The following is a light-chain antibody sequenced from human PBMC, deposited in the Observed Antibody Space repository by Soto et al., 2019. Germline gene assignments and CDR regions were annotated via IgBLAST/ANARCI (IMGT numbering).Light chain of an antibody. CDR2: NVS. CDR1: QSLVFSDVNTY. J-gene: IGKJ2*01. V-gene: IGKV2-30*01. Sequence: VVMTQSPLSLPVTLGQPASISCRSSQSLVFSDVNTYLRWSLQRPGQSPRRLIYNVSNRDSGVPDRFSDSGAGTDFTLKISRVEAEDVGFYYGMQGTHWPPYPFGQGTQLEIK. CDR3: MQGTHWPPYP.